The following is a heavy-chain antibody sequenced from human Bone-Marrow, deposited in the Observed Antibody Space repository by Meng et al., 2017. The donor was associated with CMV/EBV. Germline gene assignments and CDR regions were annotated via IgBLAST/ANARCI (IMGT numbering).Heavy chain of an antibody. D-gene: IGHD3-10*01. J-gene: IGHJ4*02. Sequence: SVKVSCKASGGTFSSYAISWVRQAPGQGLEWMGGIIPIFGTANYAQKFQGRVTITTDESTSTAYMELSSLRSEDTAVYYCARAGRGVPGDFDYWGQGTLVTVSS. V-gene: IGHV1-69*05. CDR1: GGTFSSYA. CDR2: IIPIFGTA. CDR3: ARAGRGVPGDFDY.